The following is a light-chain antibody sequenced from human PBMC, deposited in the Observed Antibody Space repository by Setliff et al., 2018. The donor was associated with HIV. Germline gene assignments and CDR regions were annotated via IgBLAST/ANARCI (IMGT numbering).Light chain of an antibody. V-gene: IGLV3-21*03. J-gene: IGLJ1*01. Sequence: SYELTQPPSVSVAPGKTARITCGGTNIGSKSVHWYQQKPGQAPVLVVYDDSDQPSGIPERFSGSNSGNTATATLTISRVEGGDEADYYCQVWDSSSDPYVFGTGTKVTVL. CDR1: NIGSKS. CDR3: QVWDSSSDPYV. CDR2: DDS.